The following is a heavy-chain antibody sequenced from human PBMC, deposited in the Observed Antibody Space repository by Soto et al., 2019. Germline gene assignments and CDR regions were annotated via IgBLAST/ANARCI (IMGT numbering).Heavy chain of an antibody. Sequence: QVQLEQSGAEVKKPGSSVKVSCKTSGGTFSNSAISWVRQAPGQGLEWMGGIMPIFRTPDYAQKFQDRATVTADXXTSTVYMELRGLRSDDTAVYYCARDKVRLQLGGNYYYILDVWGQGTTVTVSS. CDR1: GGTFSNSA. CDR3: ARDKVRLQLGGNYYYILDV. D-gene: IGHD1-1*01. J-gene: IGHJ6*02. CDR2: IMPIFRTP. V-gene: IGHV1-69*12.